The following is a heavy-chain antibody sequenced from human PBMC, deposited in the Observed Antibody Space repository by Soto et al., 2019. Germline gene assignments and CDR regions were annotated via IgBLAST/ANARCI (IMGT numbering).Heavy chain of an antibody. Sequence: GGSLRLSCVAPGFTFSRYAMSWVRQAPGKGLEWISAITDDGGSTYYADSVKGRFTISRDNSKNTLYLQMNSLRAEDTAVYYCAKRRPSGSYFAYWGQGTLVTVSS. CDR1: GFTFSRYA. CDR2: ITDDGGST. V-gene: IGHV3-23*01. J-gene: IGHJ4*02. D-gene: IGHD1-26*01. CDR3: AKRRPSGSYFAY.